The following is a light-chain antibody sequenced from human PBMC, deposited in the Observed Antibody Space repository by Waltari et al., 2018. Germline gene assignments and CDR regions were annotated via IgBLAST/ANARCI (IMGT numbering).Light chain of an antibody. V-gene: IGKV3-15*01. CDR3: QQYNNWPPYT. Sequence: EIVMTQSPATLSVSPGERATLSCSASQSVSSNFGWYQQKPGQAPRLLIYGASTRATGIPVRFSGSESGTEFTFTISSMQSEDFAVYYCQQYNNWPPYTFGQGTKLEIK. CDR1: QSVSSN. CDR2: GAS. J-gene: IGKJ2*01.